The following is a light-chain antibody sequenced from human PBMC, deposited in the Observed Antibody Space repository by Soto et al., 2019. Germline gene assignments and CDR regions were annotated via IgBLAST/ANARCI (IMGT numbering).Light chain of an antibody. V-gene: IGKV1-33*01. J-gene: IGKJ3*01. CDR1: QDIKSN. CDR2: DAS. CDR3: QQYDNFPFT. Sequence: DIRMTQSPSSLSASVGDRVTITCQASQDIKSNLNWFQQKSGKAPRLLVYDASNLETGVTSRFSGSGSGTDFTFTIRSLQPEDTATYFCQQYDNFPFTFGPGTKVDI.